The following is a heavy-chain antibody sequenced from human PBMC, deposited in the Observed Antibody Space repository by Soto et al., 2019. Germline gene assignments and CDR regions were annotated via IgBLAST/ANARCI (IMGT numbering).Heavy chain of an antibody. D-gene: IGHD4-17*01. J-gene: IGHJ4*02. CDR1: GYCFPSYW. V-gene: IGHV5-51*01. Sequence: GASLKISCKGSGYCFPSYWIGWVRQMPGKGLEWMGIFYPGDSDTRYSPSFQGQVTISADRSISTAYLHWSSLKPSDTAMYYCARQVNGAKGFDYWGQGTLVTVSS. CDR3: ARQVNGAKGFDY. CDR2: FYPGDSDT.